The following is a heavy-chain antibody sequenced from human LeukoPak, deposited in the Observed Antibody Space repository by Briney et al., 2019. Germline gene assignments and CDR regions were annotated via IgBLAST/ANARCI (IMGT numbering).Heavy chain of an antibody. CDR1: GGSISSSNW. CDR3: AKVGDSSGWYWGYYFDY. CDR2: IYHSGSA. V-gene: IGHV4-4*02. D-gene: IGHD6-19*01. Sequence: SGTLSLTCAVSGGSISSSNWWSWVRQPPGKGLEWIGEIYHSGSANYNPSLKSRVTISVDKSKNQFSLKLSSVTAADTAVYYCAKVGDSSGWYWGYYFDYWGQGTLVTVSS. J-gene: IGHJ4*02.